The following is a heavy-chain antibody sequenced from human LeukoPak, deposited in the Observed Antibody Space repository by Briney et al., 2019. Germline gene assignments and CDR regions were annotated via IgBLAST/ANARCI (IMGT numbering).Heavy chain of an antibody. Sequence: SETLSLTCTVSGGSISSYYWSWIRQPPGKGLEWIGSIYYSGSTYYNPSLKSRVTISVDTSKNQFSLKLSSVTAADTAVYYCARLAYYYYYGMDVWGQGTTVTVSS. V-gene: IGHV4-59*05. D-gene: IGHD3-9*01. CDR1: GGSISSYY. J-gene: IGHJ6*02. CDR2: IYYSGST. CDR3: ARLAYYYYYGMDV.